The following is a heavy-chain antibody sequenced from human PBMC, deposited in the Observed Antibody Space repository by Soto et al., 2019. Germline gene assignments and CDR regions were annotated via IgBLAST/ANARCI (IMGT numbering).Heavy chain of an antibody. J-gene: IGHJ5*02. CDR1: GDSVSSNSAA. V-gene: IGHV6-1*01. CDR3: AREGVGGELFAPSQTRNWFDP. Sequence: PSQTLSLTCVISGDSVSSNSAAWNWIRQSPSRGLEWLGRTYYRSKWYNDYAVSVKSRITINPDTSKNQFSLQLNSVTPEDTAVYYCAREGVGGELFAPSQTRNWFDPWGQGTLVTVSS. CDR2: TYYRSKWYN. D-gene: IGHD3-10*01.